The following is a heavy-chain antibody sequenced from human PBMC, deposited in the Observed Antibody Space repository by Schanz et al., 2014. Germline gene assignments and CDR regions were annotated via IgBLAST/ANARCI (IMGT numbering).Heavy chain of an antibody. Sequence: QVQLHESGPGLVKPSETLSLTCTVSGDSISNYYWTWIRQPPGKRLEWIGYIYYTGITDYNPSLESRVTMSVDTSKNQFSLKLSSVTAADTAVYYCAREWSSFDYWGQGTLVTVSS. D-gene: IGHD2-8*01. CDR1: GDSISNYY. CDR3: AREWSSFDY. V-gene: IGHV4-59*01. J-gene: IGHJ4*02. CDR2: IYYTGIT.